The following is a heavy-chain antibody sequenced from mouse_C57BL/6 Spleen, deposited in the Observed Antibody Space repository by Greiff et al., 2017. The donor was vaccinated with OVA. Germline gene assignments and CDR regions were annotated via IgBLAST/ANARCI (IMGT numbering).Heavy chain of an antibody. V-gene: IGHV6-3*01. D-gene: IGHD1-1*01. Sequence: EVKLMESGGGLVQPGGSMKLSCVASGFTFSNYWMNWVRQSPEKGLEWVAQIRLKSDNYATHYAESVKGRFTISRDDSKSSVYLQMNNVRAEDTGIYYCTGPTVVAHWYFDVWGTGTTVTVSS. J-gene: IGHJ1*03. CDR1: GFTFSNYW. CDR3: TGPTVVAHWYFDV. CDR2: IRLKSDNYAT.